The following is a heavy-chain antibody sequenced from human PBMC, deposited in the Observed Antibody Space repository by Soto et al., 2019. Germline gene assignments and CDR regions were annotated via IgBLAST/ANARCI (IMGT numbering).Heavy chain of an antibody. D-gene: IGHD3-22*01. V-gene: IGHV1-69*12. CDR2: IILPFGTP. J-gene: IGHJ4*02. CDR3: VRGPDYEGYIDY. Sequence: QVRLVQSGAEVKKTGSSVKVSSEASGTTFSIFAIGWVRQAPGQGLEWMGGIILPFGTPNYAQKFQGRVTISADESMTTAYMELRGLRSEDTAVYYCVRGPDYEGYIDYWGQGTLVTVSS. CDR1: GTTFSIFA.